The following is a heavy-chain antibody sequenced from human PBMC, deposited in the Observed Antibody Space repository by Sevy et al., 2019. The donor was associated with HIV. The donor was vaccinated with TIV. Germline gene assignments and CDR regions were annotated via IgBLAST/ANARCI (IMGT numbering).Heavy chain of an antibody. J-gene: IGHJ6*02. CDR3: ARRARWLLYYYYYGMDV. Sequence: ASVKVSCKASGGTFSSYAISWVRQAPGQGLEWMGGIIPIFGTANYAQRFQGRVTITADESTSTAYMELSSLRSEDTAVYYCARRARWLLYYYYYGMDVWGQGTTVTVSS. D-gene: IGHD5-12*01. CDR1: GGTFSSYA. CDR2: IIPIFGTA. V-gene: IGHV1-69*13.